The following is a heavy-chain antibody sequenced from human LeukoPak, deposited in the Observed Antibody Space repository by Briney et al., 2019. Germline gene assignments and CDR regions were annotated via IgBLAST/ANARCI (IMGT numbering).Heavy chain of an antibody. J-gene: IGHJ4*02. V-gene: IGHV3-23*01. Sequence: VGALRLSCAASGFTFSSYAMSGVRQAPGKGREWVSAITDSGAVTYYADSVRGRFTISRDNSKNTLYLQMNSLRAEDTAVYYCAKFGAPRRGTYFDSWGREPWSPSPQ. CDR2: ITDSGAVT. D-gene: IGHD3-10*01. CDR3: AKFGAPRRGTYFDS. CDR1: GFTFSSYA.